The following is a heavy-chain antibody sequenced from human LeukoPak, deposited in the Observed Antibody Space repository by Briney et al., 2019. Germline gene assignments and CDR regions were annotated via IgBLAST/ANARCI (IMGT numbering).Heavy chain of an antibody. CDR2: INHSGST. D-gene: IGHD3-10*01. CDR3: ARHRYGSGSYYWFDP. V-gene: IGHV4-34*01. Sequence: SETLSLTCAVYGGSFSGYYWSWIRQPPGKGLEWIGEINHSGSTNYNPSLKSRVTISVDTSKNQFSLKLSSVTAADTAVYYCARHRYGSGSYYWFDPWGQGTLVTVSS. CDR1: GGSFSGYY. J-gene: IGHJ5*02.